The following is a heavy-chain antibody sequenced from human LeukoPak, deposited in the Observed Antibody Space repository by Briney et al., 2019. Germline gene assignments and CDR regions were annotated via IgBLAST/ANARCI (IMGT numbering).Heavy chain of an antibody. J-gene: IGHJ4*02. Sequence: GGSLGLSCAASGFTFRNYYMIWIRQATGKGLEWLSYISSNGNTIYYADSVRGRFTVSRDNVKNSLFVEMNSLRAEDTAVYYCARDGYNYFDFWGQGTLVTVSS. CDR2: ISSNGNTI. V-gene: IGHV3-11*01. D-gene: IGHD1-1*01. CDR1: GFTFRNYY. CDR3: ARDGYNYFDF.